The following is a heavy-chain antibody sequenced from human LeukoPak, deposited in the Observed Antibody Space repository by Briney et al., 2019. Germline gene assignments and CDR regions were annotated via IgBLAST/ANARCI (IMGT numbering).Heavy chain of an antibody. V-gene: IGHV4-59*08. Sequence: KPSETLSLTCTVSGGSISSYYWSWIRQPPGKGLEWMGNIYYSGSTNYNSSLKSRVTISVDTSKNQISLKLRSVTAADTAVYYCARIAAAGYNWFDPWGQGTLVTVSS. CDR1: GGSISSYY. CDR3: ARIAAAGYNWFDP. D-gene: IGHD6-13*01. CDR2: IYYSGST. J-gene: IGHJ5*02.